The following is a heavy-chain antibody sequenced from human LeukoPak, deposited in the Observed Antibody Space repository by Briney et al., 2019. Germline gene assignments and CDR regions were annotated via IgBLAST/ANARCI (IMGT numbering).Heavy chain of an antibody. J-gene: IGHJ4*02. CDR3: AKSSHSNAWDDFDY. D-gene: IGHD5-18*01. V-gene: IGHV3-23*01. Sequence: GGSLRLSCAASGFTFTSDWIHWVRQAPGQGLEWVSTIADSGGDTYYADSVKGRFAVSRDDSENTLYLQMHSLRAEDTATYYCAKSSHSNAWDDFDYWGQGTLVTVSS. CDR1: GFTFTSDW. CDR2: IADSGGDT.